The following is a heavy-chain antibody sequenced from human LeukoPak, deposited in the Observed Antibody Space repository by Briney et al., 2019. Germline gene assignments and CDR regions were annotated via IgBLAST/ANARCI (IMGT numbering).Heavy chain of an antibody. V-gene: IGHV3-64D*06. Sequence: PGGSLRLSCSASGFTFNSYPVHWVRQAPGKGLEYVSGISRNGGSTYYADSVKGRFTISRDNSKNTLYLQMSSLRAADTAVYYCVKESGFMVAPNSAFDIWGQGTMVTVSS. D-gene: IGHD4/OR15-4a*01. CDR1: GFTFNSYP. CDR2: ISRNGGST. J-gene: IGHJ3*02. CDR3: VKESGFMVAPNSAFDI.